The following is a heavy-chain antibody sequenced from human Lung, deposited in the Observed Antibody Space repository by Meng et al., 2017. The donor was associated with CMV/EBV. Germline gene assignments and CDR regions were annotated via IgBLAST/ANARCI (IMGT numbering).Heavy chain of an antibody. CDR2: IDDSGST. CDR3: ARGKQDAWELLAY. V-gene: IGHV4-4*02. J-gene: IGHJ4*02. D-gene: IGHD1-26*01. Sequence: QVQLQASGPVLVKPSGTLSLTCGVSGVSISSNIRWTWVRQPPGKGLEWIGDIDDSGSTNYNPSLNSRISISLDKSKNHFSLKVNSVTAADTAVYYCARGKQDAWELLAYWGQGALVTVSS. CDR1: GVSISSNIR.